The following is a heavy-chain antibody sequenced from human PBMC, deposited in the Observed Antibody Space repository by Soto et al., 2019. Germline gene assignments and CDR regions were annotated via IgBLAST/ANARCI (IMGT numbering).Heavy chain of an antibody. CDR1: GGSLSYLY. Sequence: SETLSLTCAVSGGSLSYLYLTWIRQSPGKGLEWMGESSLSGTTNYNPSLESLVTISVDTSKSQFSLKLSSATAADTAVYCCARAHDFWGGRQQPIDSWGQGTLVTVSS. CDR2: SSLSGTT. J-gene: IGHJ4*02. D-gene: IGHD3-3*01. CDR3: ARAHDFWGGRQQPIDS. V-gene: IGHV4-34*01.